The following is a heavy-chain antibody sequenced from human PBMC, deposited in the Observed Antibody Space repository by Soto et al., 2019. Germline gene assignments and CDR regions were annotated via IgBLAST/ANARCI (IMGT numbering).Heavy chain of an antibody. D-gene: IGHD2-8*02. CDR2: IYYSGIT. V-gene: IGHV4-59*01. CDR3: ARGGGVYYFDY. CDR1: GGSISRDY. Sequence: SETLSLTCTVSGGSISRDYWSWIRQPPGKGLEWIGYIYYSGITDYNPSLKSRVTISVDTSKSQFSLKLSSVTAADTAVYYCARGGGVYYFDYWGQGTLVTVSS. J-gene: IGHJ4*02.